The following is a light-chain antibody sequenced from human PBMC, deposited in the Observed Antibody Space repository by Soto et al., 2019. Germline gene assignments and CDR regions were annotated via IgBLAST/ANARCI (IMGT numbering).Light chain of an antibody. Sequence: EIVLTQSPGTLSLSPGDRATLSCRASQSLSVSYIAWYQQKPGQAPRLLIYSTSTRATGIPDWFSGRGSGTHFTLAISRLEPEDFAVYYCHQFGDSPQTFGQGTTVEV. V-gene: IGKV3-20*01. J-gene: IGKJ1*01. CDR3: HQFGDSPQT. CDR1: QSLSVSY. CDR2: STS.